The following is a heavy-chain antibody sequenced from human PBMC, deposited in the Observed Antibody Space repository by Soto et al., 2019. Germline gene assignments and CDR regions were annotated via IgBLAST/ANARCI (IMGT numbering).Heavy chain of an antibody. CDR1: GFTFSNYA. CDR2: ISYDGNNK. Sequence: QVQLVESGGGVVQPGRSLRLSCAASGFTFSNYAMYWVRQAPGKGLEWVAVISYDGNNKYYAESVKGRFTISRDNSKNTLYLQMNGLRAEEQAVYYCSRAGCDGGTCYTLVGLRYGMDVWGQGTTVTVSS. J-gene: IGHJ6*02. D-gene: IGHD2-15*01. CDR3: SRAGCDGGTCYTLVGLRYGMDV. V-gene: IGHV3-30*14.